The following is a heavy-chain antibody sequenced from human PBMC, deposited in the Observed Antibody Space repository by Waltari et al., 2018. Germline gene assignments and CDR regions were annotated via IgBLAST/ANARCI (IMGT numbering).Heavy chain of an antibody. CDR3: ARSRRDGYRDYYYYGMDV. CDR1: GFTFSSYA. V-gene: IGHV3-30*01. CDR2: ISYDGSNK. D-gene: IGHD5-12*01. J-gene: IGHJ6*02. Sequence: QVQLVESGGGVVQPGRSLRLSCAASGFTFSSYAMHWVRPAPGKGLEWVAVISYDGSNKYYADSVKGRFTISRDNSKNTLYLQMNSLRAEDTAVYYCARSRRDGYRDYYYYGMDVWGQGTTVTVSS.